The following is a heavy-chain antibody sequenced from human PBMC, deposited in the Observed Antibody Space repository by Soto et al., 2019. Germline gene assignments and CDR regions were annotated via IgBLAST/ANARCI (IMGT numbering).Heavy chain of an antibody. J-gene: IGHJ5*02. V-gene: IGHV1-46*01. Sequence: GASVKVSCKASGYTFTSYYMHCVRQAPGQGLEWMGIINPSGGSTSYAQKFQGRVTMTRDTSTSTVYMELSSLRSEDTATYYCARQYTSSWSRLEASFDPWGQGTLVTVSS. CDR3: ARQYTSSWSRLEASFDP. D-gene: IGHD6-13*01. CDR2: INPSGGST. CDR1: GYTFTSYY.